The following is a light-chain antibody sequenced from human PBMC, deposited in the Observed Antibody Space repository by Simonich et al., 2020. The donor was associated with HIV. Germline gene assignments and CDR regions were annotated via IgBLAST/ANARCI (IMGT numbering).Light chain of an antibody. V-gene: IGKV1-5*03. J-gene: IGKJ1*01. CDR2: KAS. CDR1: QSISSW. Sequence: DIQMTQSPCTLSASVGDTVTITCRASQSISSWLAWNQQKPGKAPKLLIHKASSLESGGPSRFSCSGSGTEFTLTISSLQPDDVATYYCQQYYSYSTFGQGTKVEIK. CDR3: QQYYSYST.